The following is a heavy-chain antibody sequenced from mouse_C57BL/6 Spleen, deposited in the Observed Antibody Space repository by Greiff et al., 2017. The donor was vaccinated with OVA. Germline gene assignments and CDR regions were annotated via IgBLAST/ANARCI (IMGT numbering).Heavy chain of an antibody. CDR2: IWRGGST. J-gene: IGHJ2*01. D-gene: IGHD1-1*01. V-gene: IGHV2-5*01. CDR3: AKNYYGSSYFDY. CDR1: GFSLTSYG. Sequence: VKVVESGPGLVQPSQSLSITCTVSGFSLTSYGVHWVRQSPGEGLEWLGVIWRGGSTDYNAAFMSRLSITKDNSKSQVFFKMNSLQADDTAIYYCAKNYYGSSYFDYWGQGTTLTVSS.